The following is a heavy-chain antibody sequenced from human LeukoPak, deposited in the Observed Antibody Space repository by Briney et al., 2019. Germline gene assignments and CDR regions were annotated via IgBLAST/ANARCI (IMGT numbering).Heavy chain of an antibody. CDR1: GFTFSSYS. V-gene: IGHV3-21*01. J-gene: IGHJ4*02. D-gene: IGHD6-19*01. Sequence: GGSLRLSCAAYGFTFSSYSMNWVRQAPGKGLELVSSISSSSSYIYYADSVKGRFTISRDNAKDPLYLQMHSLRAEDTGVYYCARDGRSSIAVAGFVYWGQGTVVSVSS. CDR2: ISSSSSYI. CDR3: ARDGRSSIAVAGFVY.